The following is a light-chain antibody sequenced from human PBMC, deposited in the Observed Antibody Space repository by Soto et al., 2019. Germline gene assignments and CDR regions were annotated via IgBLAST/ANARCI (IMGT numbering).Light chain of an antibody. V-gene: IGKV3-15*01. Sequence: EIVMTQSPATLSVSPGERVTLSCRASQSVSTRLAWYQHKPGQSPRLLISGATTGATGIPPRFSASGSGTDFTLTVNSLQSEDIAFYYCQQYHNWPVTFGGGTKVEIK. J-gene: IGKJ4*01. CDR3: QQYHNWPVT. CDR1: QSVSTR. CDR2: GAT.